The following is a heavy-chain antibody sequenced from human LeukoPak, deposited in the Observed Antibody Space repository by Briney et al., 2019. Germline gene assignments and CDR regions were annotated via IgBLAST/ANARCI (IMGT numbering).Heavy chain of an antibody. CDR1: GGSFSGYY. CDR3: ARARGQPPYYYGSGSLNYFDY. Sequence: SETLSLTCAVYGGSFSGYYWSWIRRPPGKGLEWIGEINHSGSTNYNPSLKSRVTISVDTSKNQFSLKLSSVTAADTAVYYCARARGQPPYYYGSGSLNYFDYWGQGTLVTVSS. D-gene: IGHD3-10*01. CDR2: INHSGST. J-gene: IGHJ4*02. V-gene: IGHV4-34*01.